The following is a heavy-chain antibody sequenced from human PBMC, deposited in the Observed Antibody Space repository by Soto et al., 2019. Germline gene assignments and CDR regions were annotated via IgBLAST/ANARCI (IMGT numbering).Heavy chain of an antibody. D-gene: IGHD3-3*01. CDR2: IYYSGST. CDR1: GGSISSYY. CDR3: ARGSDFWSGYGFDY. Sequence: PSETLSLTCTVSGGSISSYYWSWIRQPPGKGLEWIGYIYYSGSTNYNPSLKSRVTISVDTSKNQFSLKLSSVTAADTAVYYCARGSDFWSGYGFDYWGQGTLVTVSS. V-gene: IGHV4-59*01. J-gene: IGHJ4*02.